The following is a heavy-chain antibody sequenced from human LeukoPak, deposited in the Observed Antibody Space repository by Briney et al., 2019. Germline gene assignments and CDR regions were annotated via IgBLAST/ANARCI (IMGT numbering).Heavy chain of an antibody. D-gene: IGHD4-17*01. Sequence: HPGGYLRLSCAASGFTFSSYGMHWVRQAPGKGLEWVAVIWYDGSNKYYADSVKGRFTISRDNSKNTLYLEMNSLRAEDTAVYYCAKDLRWPSRNYWGQGTLVTVSS. CDR1: GFTFSSYG. J-gene: IGHJ4*02. V-gene: IGHV3-33*06. CDR2: IWYDGSNK. CDR3: AKDLRWPSRNY.